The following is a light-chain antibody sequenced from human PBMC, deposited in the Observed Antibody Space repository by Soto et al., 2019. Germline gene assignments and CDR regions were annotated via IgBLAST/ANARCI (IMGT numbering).Light chain of an antibody. J-gene: IGKJ1*01. CDR3: QQFNNWHTWT. Sequence: IVLTQSPGTLSLSPGEGATLSFSSSQDIRSNLAWYQQKPGQAPRLLLYDASTRATGVPARFSGSGSGTEFTLTISSLQSEDFAVYYCQQFNNWHTWTFGQGTKVDIK. CDR1: QDIRSN. CDR2: DAS. V-gene: IGKV3-15*01.